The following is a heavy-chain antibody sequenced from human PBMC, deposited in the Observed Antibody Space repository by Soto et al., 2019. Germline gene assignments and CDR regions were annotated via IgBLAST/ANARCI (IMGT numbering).Heavy chain of an antibody. J-gene: IGHJ6*01. CDR2: IYSGGGT. Sequence: QVQVQESGPGLVKPWETLSLNCTVSGGSISSYYWSWIRQPAGKGLEWIGRIYSGGGTNYNPSLKSRLSMSVDTSKKKFSLKLSSVTAADTAVYYCARGAAAGVDYGMGVWGRWTTVTVSA. CDR3: ARGAAAGVDYGMGV. CDR1: GGSISSYY. V-gene: IGHV4-4*07. D-gene: IGHD6-13*01.